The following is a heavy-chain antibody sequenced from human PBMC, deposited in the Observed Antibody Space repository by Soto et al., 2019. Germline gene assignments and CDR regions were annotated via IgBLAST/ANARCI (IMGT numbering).Heavy chain of an antibody. J-gene: IGHJ4*02. Sequence: QVQLVQSGAEVKKPGSSVKVSCKASGGTFSSYAISWVRQAPGQGLEWMGGIIPIFGTANYEQKFQGRVTLTAAESTSTAYMELSSLRSEDTAVYYCAGSGYSYGSFDYWGQGTLVTVSS. CDR2: IIPIFGTA. CDR1: GGTFSSYA. CDR3: AGSGYSYGSFDY. V-gene: IGHV1-69*12. D-gene: IGHD5-18*01.